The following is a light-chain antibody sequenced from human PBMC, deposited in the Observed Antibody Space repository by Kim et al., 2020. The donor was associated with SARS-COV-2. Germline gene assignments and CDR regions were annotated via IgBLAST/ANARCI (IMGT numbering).Light chain of an antibody. J-gene: IGKJ2*01. CDR1: QSVTSNY. CDR2: GAS. V-gene: IGKV3-20*01. Sequence: SLSPGERATLSCSASQSVTSNYLAWYQHKPGQTPRLLIYGASSRATGIPDRFSGSGSGTDFTLTISRLEPEDFAVYYCHQYGSSSSFGQGTKLEI. CDR3: HQYGSSSS.